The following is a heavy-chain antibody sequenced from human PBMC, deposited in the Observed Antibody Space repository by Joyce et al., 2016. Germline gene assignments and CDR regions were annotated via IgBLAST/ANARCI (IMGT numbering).Heavy chain of an antibody. J-gene: IGHJ6*02. CDR3: ARGGIVYDYSMDL. V-gene: IGHV3-21*02. D-gene: IGHD3-22*01. CDR2: SSSDSNYI. CDR1: GFTFSTSS. Sequence: EVQLVESGGGLVKPGGSLRISWAASGFTFSTSSMSWFRLAPGKGLEWVSASSSDSNYIFYADSVKGRFTVSRDNAKNSLYLQMNSLRAEDTAVFFCARGGIVYDYSMDLWGQGTTVTVSS.